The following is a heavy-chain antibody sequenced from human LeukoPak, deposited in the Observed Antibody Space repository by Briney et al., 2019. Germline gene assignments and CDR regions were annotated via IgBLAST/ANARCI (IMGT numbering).Heavy chain of an antibody. J-gene: IGHJ4*02. Sequence: PGGSLRLSCAASGFTFSSYNMNWVRQAPGKGLEWVSYITSGGGTIYYADSVKGRFTISRDNARNSLYLQMNSLRAEDTAVYYCARDRSSAYWGQGTLVTVSS. CDR2: ITSGGGTI. V-gene: IGHV3-48*01. CDR3: ARDRSSAY. D-gene: IGHD2-15*01. CDR1: GFTFSSYN.